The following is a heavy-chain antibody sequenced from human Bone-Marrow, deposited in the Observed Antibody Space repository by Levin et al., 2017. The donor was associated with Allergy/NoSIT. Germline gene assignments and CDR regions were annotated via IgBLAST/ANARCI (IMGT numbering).Heavy chain of an antibody. CDR1: GFTFSDYA. Sequence: ASETLSLTCAASGFTFSDYAMNWVRQAPGKGLEWVSSISESGDTTSYADSVKGRFTISRDNSKNTLYLQMNSLRAEDTARYYCAKQWVDRDWGQGTLVTVSS. CDR3: AKQWVDRD. D-gene: IGHD6-19*01. V-gene: IGHV3-23*01. J-gene: IGHJ4*02. CDR2: ISESGDTT.